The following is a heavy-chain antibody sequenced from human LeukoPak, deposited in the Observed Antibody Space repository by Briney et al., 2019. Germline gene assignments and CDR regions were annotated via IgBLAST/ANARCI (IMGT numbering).Heavy chain of an antibody. CDR2: IDSNTGGT. V-gene: IGHV1-2*02. J-gene: IGHJ5*02. CDR3: ARDANAAFDP. Sequence: ASVTVSFKASGYTFTGYYIHWVRQAPGQGLEWMGWIDSNTGGTNYAQKFQGRVTMTRDASISTAYMELSGLTSDDTAVYYCARDANAAFDPWGQGTLVTVSS. CDR1: GYTFTGYY. D-gene: IGHD2-8*01.